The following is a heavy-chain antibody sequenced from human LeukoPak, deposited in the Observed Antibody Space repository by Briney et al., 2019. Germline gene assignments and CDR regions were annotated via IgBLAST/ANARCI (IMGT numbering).Heavy chain of an antibody. V-gene: IGHV3-11*01. CDR3: AKATSVTTLFDY. CDR1: GFTFSDHY. J-gene: IGHJ4*02. D-gene: IGHD4-17*01. Sequence: GGSLRLSCAASGFTFSDHYMSWIRQAPGKGLEWVSYISQTGTTISYADSVKGRFTLSRDNARNSLYLQMNSLRAEDTAVYYCAKATSVTTLFDYWGQGTLVTVSS. CDR2: ISQTGTTI.